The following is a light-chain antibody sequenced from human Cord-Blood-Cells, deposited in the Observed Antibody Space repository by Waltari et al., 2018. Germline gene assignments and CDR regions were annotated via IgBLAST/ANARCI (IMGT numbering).Light chain of an antibody. CDR1: TSDVGGSNY. J-gene: IGLJ2*01. CDR2: EVS. V-gene: IGLV2-14*01. CDR3: SSYTSSSTVV. Sequence: QSALTQPASVSGSPGQSITIYCPGTTSDVGGSNYVPWYQQHPGKAPKPMIYEVSNRPSGVSNRFSGSKSGNTASLTISGLQAEDEADYYCSSYTSSSTVVFGGGTKLTVL.